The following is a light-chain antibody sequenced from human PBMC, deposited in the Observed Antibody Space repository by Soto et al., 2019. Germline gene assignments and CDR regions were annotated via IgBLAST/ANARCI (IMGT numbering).Light chain of an antibody. CDR1: QSVSSSY. V-gene: IGKV3-20*01. CDR2: GAS. Sequence: EIVLTQSPGTMSLSPGERVTLSCRASQSVSSSYLAWYQQKPGQAPRLLIYGASSRATGIPDRFSGSGSGTDFTLTISRLEPEDFAVYYCQQYGTSPQTFGQGNKLEI. J-gene: IGKJ2*01. CDR3: QQYGTSPQT.